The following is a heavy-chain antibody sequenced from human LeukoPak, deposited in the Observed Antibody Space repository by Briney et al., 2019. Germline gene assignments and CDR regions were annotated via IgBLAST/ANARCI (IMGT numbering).Heavy chain of an antibody. CDR3: ARGGPLCSSTSCRSFHDAFDI. CDR2: IIAIFGTA. Sequence: GASVKVSCKASGGTFSSYAISWVRQAPGQGLEWMGGIIAIFGTANYAQKFQGRVTITTDESTSTAYMELSSLRSEDTAVYYCARGGPLCSSTSCRSFHDAFDIWGQGTMVTVSS. J-gene: IGHJ3*02. V-gene: IGHV1-69*05. CDR1: GGTFSSYA. D-gene: IGHD2-2*01.